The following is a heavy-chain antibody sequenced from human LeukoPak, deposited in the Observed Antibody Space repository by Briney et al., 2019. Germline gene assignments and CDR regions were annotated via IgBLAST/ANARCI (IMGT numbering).Heavy chain of an antibody. CDR3: TTKATEVPYDC. V-gene: IGHV3-15*01. Sequence: GVCLRLLCAASGFTFRNAWMSWVRQAPGKGLEWVGRNKSKTDGGTTDYAAPVKDRSTISRDNSKNTLYLQMNGLKTEDTAVYYCTTKATEVPYDCWGQGALVTVSS. J-gene: IGHJ4*02. CDR2: NKSKTDGGTT. D-gene: IGHD4/OR15-4a*01. CDR1: GFTFRNAW.